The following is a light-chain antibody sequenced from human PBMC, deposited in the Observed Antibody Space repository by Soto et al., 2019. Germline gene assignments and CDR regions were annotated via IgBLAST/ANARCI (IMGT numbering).Light chain of an antibody. CDR1: RSDVGSYNL. V-gene: IGLV2-23*01. J-gene: IGLJ1*01. CDR3: CSYAGDRTYV. CDR2: EGT. Sequence: ALTQPASVSGSPGQSITISCTGTRSDVGSYNLVSWYQQHPGKAPKLMIYEGTKRPSGVSDRFSGSRSGNTASLTISGVQAEDAADYYCCSYAGDRTYVFGTGTKVTVL.